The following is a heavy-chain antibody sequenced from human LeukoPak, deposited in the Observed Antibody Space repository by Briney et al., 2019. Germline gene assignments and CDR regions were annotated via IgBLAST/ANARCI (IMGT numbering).Heavy chain of an antibody. CDR1: GFTFSSYA. CDR3: ARGWHYDFWSGYAPPDYFDY. J-gene: IGHJ4*02. CDR2: ISYDGSNK. V-gene: IGHV3-30-3*01. Sequence: GGSLRLSCAASGFTFSSYAMHWVRQAPGKGLEWVAVISYDGSNKYYADSVKGRFTISRDNAKNSLYLQMNSLRAEDTAVYYCARGWHYDFWSGYAPPDYFDYWGQGTLVTVSS. D-gene: IGHD3-3*01.